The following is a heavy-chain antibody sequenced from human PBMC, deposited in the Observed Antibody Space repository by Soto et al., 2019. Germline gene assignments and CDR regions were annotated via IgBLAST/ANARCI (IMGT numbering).Heavy chain of an antibody. J-gene: IGHJ4*02. CDR1: GFSFSSYA. V-gene: IGHV3-23*01. CDR3: ASGYNWNDYFDY. CDR2: ISGSGSPT. Sequence: GGSLRLSCAASGFSFSSYAMTWVRQAPGRGLEWVSAISGSGSPTYYADSVKGRFTISRDNAKNSLYLQMNSLRAEDTAVYYCASGYNWNDYFDYWGQGTLVTVSS. D-gene: IGHD1-1*01.